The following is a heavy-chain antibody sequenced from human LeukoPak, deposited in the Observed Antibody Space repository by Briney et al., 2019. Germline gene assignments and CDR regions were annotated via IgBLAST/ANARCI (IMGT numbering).Heavy chain of an antibody. Sequence: PSETLSLTCAVSGGSISSYYWSWIRQPPGKGLEWIGYIYYSGSTNYNPSLKSRVTISVDTSKNQFSLKLSSVTAADTAVYYCAGTYYYDSSGYYHYSLWGQGTLVTVSS. D-gene: IGHD3-22*01. J-gene: IGHJ4*02. CDR3: AGTYYYDSSGYYHYSL. CDR2: IYYSGST. CDR1: GGSISSYY. V-gene: IGHV4-59*01.